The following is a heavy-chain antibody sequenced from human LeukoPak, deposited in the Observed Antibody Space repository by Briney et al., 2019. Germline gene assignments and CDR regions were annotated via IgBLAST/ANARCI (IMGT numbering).Heavy chain of an antibody. CDR3: ARGGCSSSWYPFDY. CDR2: IRNKANSYTT. Sequence: GGSLRLSCAASGFTFSDHYMDWVRQAPGKGLKWVGRIRNKANSYTTEYAASVKGRFTISRDDSKNSLYLQMNSLKTEDTAVYYCARGGCSSSWYPFDYWGQGTLVTVSS. J-gene: IGHJ4*02. CDR1: GFTFSDHY. V-gene: IGHV3-72*01. D-gene: IGHD6-13*01.